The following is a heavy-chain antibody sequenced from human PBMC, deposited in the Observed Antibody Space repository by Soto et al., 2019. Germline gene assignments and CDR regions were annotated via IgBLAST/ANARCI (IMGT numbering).Heavy chain of an antibody. CDR3: ARGAAPDHDSSGWYDY. V-gene: IGHV4-34*01. Sequence: SETLSLTCAVYGGPFSGYYWCWIRQPPGKGLEWIGEINHSGSTNYNPSLKSRVTISVDTSKNQFSLKLSSVTAADTAVYYCARGAAPDHDSSGWYDYWGQGTLVTVSS. CDR2: INHSGST. J-gene: IGHJ4*02. CDR1: GGPFSGYY. D-gene: IGHD6-19*01.